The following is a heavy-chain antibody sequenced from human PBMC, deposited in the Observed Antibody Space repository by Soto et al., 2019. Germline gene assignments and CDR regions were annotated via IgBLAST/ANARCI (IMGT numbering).Heavy chain of an antibody. J-gene: IGHJ4*02. CDR1: GFTFSSYE. Sequence: GGSLRLSCAASGFTFSSYEMNWVRQAPGKGLEWVSYISSSGSTIYYADSVKGRFTISRDNAKNSLYLQMNSLRAGDTAVYYCARGARYYDSSGYSGDWSIDYWGQGTLVTVSS. D-gene: IGHD3-22*01. CDR3: ARGARYYDSSGYSGDWSIDY. CDR2: ISSSGSTI. V-gene: IGHV3-48*03.